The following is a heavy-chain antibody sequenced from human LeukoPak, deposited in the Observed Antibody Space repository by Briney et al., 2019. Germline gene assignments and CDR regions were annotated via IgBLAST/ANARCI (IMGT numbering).Heavy chain of an antibody. CDR2: ISNDRNHQ. J-gene: IGHJ4*02. D-gene: IGHD6-19*01. V-gene: IGHV3-30*04. CDR1: GFTVTSNP. CDR3: ARELRVAGESGDFDY. Sequence: GGSLRLSCAAPGFTVTSNPMHSVRQTPGKGLEWVALISNDRNHQQYSDSVSDRFTICRDTSKNTVYLKMNSLRGDDTAIYYCARELRVAGESGDFDYWGQGTMVTVSS.